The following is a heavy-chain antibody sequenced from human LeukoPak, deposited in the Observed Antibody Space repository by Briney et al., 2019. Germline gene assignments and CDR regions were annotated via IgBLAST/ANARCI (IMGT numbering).Heavy chain of an antibody. CDR3: ARDKVLGATTGSLFDY. CDR2: INQDGSEK. J-gene: IGHJ4*02. Sequence: GGSLRLSCAASGFTFSSYWMTWVRQAPGKGLEWVANINQDGSEKYYVDSVTGRFTISRDNAKNSLYLQMNSLRAEDTAVYYCARDKVLGATTGSLFDYWGQGSLVTVSS. CDR1: GFTFSSYW. V-gene: IGHV3-7*01. D-gene: IGHD1-26*01.